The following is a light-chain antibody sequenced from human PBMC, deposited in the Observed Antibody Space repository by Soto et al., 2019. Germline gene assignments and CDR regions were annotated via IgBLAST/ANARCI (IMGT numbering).Light chain of an antibody. CDR3: QQYYSYPGT. J-gene: IGKJ3*01. V-gene: IGKV1-5*03. Sequence: DIQLTQSPSTLSASVGDRVTITCRASQSISTWLAWYQQKPGTAPKLLIYKASTLESGVPSRFSGSRSGTEFTLTVSSLQPDDFATYYCQQYYSYPGTFGPGTKVDIK. CDR2: KAS. CDR1: QSISTW.